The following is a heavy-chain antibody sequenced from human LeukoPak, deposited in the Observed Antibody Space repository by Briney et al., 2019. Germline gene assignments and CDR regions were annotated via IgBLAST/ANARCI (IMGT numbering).Heavy chain of an antibody. Sequence: GGSLRLSCAASGFTFDDYAMHWVRQAPGKGLEWVSGISWNSGSIGYADSVKGRFTTSRDNAKNSLYLQMNSLRAEDMALYYCAKGQWELPDSEFDYWGQGNLVTVSS. V-gene: IGHV3-9*03. CDR2: ISWNSGSI. D-gene: IGHD1-26*01. J-gene: IGHJ4*02. CDR3: AKGQWELPDSEFDY. CDR1: GFTFDDYA.